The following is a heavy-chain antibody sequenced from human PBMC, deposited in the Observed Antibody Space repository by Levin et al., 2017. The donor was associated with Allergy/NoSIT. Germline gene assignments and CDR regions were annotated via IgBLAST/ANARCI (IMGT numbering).Heavy chain of an antibody. D-gene: IGHD6-13*01. V-gene: IGHV4-39*01. CDR2: IYYSGST. CDR3: ARLGGAATGKTRVDY. Sequence: SETLSLTCTVSGGSISSSSYYWGWIRQPPGKGLEWIGSIYYSGSTYYNPSLKSRVTISVDTSKNQFSLKLSSVTAADAAVFYCARLGGAATGKTRVDYWGQGTLVTVSS. J-gene: IGHJ4*02. CDR1: GGSISSSSYY.